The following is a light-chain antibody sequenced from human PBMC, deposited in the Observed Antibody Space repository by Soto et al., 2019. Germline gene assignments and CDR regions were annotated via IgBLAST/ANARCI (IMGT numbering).Light chain of an antibody. Sequence: DAVLTQSPLSLPVTPGQPASISCRSSQSLEYSDGKTYLNWYQQRPGQSPRSLIYKVSNRDFGVPDRFNGSGSGTAFTLEISRVEAEDVGVYYCMQGSYWPWTFGQGTKVEIK. CDR1: QSLEYSDGKTY. V-gene: IGKV2-30*01. J-gene: IGKJ1*01. CDR2: KVS. CDR3: MQGSYWPWT.